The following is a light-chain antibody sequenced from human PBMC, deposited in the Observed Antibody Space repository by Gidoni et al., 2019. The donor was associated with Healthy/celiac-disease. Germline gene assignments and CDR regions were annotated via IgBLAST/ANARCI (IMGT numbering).Light chain of an antibody. J-gene: IGKJ2*02. CDR1: QSISSY. V-gene: IGKV1-39*01. CDR2: AAS. Sequence: DIQMIQSPSSLSASVGDRATITCRASQSISSYLNWYQQKLGKAPKLLIYAASSSQSGVPSRFSGSGSGTDFTLTISSLQPEDFATYYCQQSYSTSCTFGQGTKLEIK. CDR3: QQSYSTSCT.